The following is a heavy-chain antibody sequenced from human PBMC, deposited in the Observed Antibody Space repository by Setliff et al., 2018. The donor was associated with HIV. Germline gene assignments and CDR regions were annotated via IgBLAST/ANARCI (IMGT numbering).Heavy chain of an antibody. Sequence: GGSLRLSCAASGFTVSSHYVSWVRQAPGKGLEWVSTIYSDGSTYHADSVKGRFTLSRDTSKNTLFLQMNSLRPEDTAVYYCARVRLYNTALDYWGQGTLVTVSS. J-gene: IGHJ4*02. CDR3: ARVRLYNTALDY. V-gene: IGHV3-66*02. CDR1: GFTVSSHY. D-gene: IGHD3-3*01. CDR2: IYSDGST.